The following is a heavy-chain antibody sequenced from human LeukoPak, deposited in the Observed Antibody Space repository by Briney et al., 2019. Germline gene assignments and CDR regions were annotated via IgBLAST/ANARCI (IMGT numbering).Heavy chain of an antibody. CDR1: GFTFSSYE. D-gene: IGHD1/OR15-1a*01. CDR3: AKDEKPDGWWNIDH. V-gene: IGHV3-48*03. J-gene: IGHJ4*02. Sequence: PGGSLRLSCAASGFTFSSYEMNWVRQAPGKGLEWVSYISSSGSTIYYADSVKGRFTISRDNSKNTLWLQMVSLRAEDMAVYYCAKDEKPDGWWNIDHWGQGTLVTVSS. CDR2: ISSSGSTI.